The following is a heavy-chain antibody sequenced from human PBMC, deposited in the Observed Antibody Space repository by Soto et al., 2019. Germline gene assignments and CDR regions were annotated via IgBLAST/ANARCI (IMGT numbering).Heavy chain of an antibody. D-gene: IGHD2-21*01. J-gene: IGHJ4*02. CDR1: GFTFSDYY. CDR2: ITTSSNI. V-gene: IGHV3-11*01. Sequence: QVQLVESGGGLVKPGGSLRLSCAASGFTFSDYYMSWIRQAPGKGLEWVSYITTSSNIYSADSVKGRFTISRDNAKNSLYLQMNSLRAEDTAVYYCARSQGDRVVDYWGQGTQVTVSS. CDR3: ARSQGDRVVDY.